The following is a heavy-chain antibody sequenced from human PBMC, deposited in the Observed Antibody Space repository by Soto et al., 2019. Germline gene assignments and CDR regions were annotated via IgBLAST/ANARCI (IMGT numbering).Heavy chain of an antibody. CDR3: ASTLPGRGGMDI. D-gene: IGHD2-15*01. CDR2: ISTTNVNS. CDR1: GYAFSNYA. Sequence: ASLKVSCKTSGYAFSNYAITWVRQAPGQGLEWMGWISTTNVNSNYAQEFRGRVTMTKDTSTTTAYMELRSLRPDDTAVYYCASTLPGRGGMDIWGQGTTVTVSS. V-gene: IGHV1-18*01. J-gene: IGHJ6*02.